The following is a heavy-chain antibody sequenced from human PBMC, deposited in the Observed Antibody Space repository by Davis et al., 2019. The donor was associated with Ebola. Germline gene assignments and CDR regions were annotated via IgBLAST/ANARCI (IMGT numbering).Heavy chain of an antibody. D-gene: IGHD6-25*01. Sequence: MPSETLSLTCVVSGGSISNTNWWSWVCQPPGKELEWIGEIYHSGSTNYNPSLKSRVSMSVDESKNHFSLKMTSMTAADTAVYYCARTPSAAVNWFDPWGQGTLVTVSS. J-gene: IGHJ5*02. CDR1: GGSISNTNW. CDR3: ARTPSAAVNWFDP. CDR2: IYHSGST. V-gene: IGHV4/OR15-8*01.